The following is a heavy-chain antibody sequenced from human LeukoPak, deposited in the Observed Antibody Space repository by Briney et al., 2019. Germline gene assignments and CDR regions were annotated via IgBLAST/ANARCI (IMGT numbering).Heavy chain of an antibody. CDR1: GYSFTSYW. J-gene: IGHJ4*02. CDR2: IYPGDSDT. Sequence: GESLKISCKGSGYSFTSYWIGWVRQMPGKGLEWMGIIYPGDSDTRYSPSFQGQVTISADKSISTAYLQWSSLKASDTAMYYCARLWDYYDSSGHLNYFDYWGQGTLVIVSS. CDR3: ARLWDYYDSSGHLNYFDY. V-gene: IGHV5-51*01. D-gene: IGHD3-22*01.